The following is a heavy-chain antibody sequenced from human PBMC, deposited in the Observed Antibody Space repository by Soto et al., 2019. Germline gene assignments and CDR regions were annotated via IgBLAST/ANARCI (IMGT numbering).Heavy chain of an antibody. J-gene: IGHJ4*02. V-gene: IGHV1-69*12. CDR1: GGTFISYA. CDR3: AGLGSSFGLVPFDY. CDR2: IIPIFGTA. D-gene: IGHD2-15*01. Sequence: QVQLVQSGAEVKKPGSSVKVSCKDSGGTFISYAISWVRQTPGQGLEWMGGIIPIFGTANYAEKFQGRVTITADASTSTAYMELSSLRSEDMAVYYCAGLGSSFGLVPFDYWGQGTLVTVSS.